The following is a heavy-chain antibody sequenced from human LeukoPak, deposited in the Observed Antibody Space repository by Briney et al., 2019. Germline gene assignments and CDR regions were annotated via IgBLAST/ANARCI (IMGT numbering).Heavy chain of an antibody. J-gene: IGHJ4*02. CDR1: GYTFTSYY. CDR2: INPNSGGT. Sequence: ASVKVSCKASGYTFTSYYMHWVRQAPGQGLEWMGWINPNSGGTNYAQKFQGRVTMTRDTPISTAYMELSRLRSDDTAVYYCAREHSDYYYDTSGYYDYWGQGTLVTVSS. CDR3: AREHSDYYYDTSGYYDY. D-gene: IGHD3-22*01. V-gene: IGHV1-2*02.